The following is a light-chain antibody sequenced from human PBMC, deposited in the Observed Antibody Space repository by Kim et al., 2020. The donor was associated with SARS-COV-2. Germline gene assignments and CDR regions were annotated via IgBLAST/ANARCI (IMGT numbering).Light chain of an antibody. V-gene: IGLV1-51*01. CDR3: GTRDNSLSGAV. J-gene: IGLJ2*01. CDR2: DNH. Sequence: GQKVTISSSGNRSHIGMNYVSWCQQPPGRAPKRLIYDNHKRPSGIPDRFSGSKSGTSATLGITGLQTGDEADYYCGTRDNSLSGAVFGGGTQLTVL. CDR1: RSHIGMNY.